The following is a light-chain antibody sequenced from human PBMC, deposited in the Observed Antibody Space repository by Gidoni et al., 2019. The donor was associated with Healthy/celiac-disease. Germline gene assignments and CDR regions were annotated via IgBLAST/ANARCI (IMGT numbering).Light chain of an antibody. V-gene: IGKV3-11*01. CDR2: DAS. J-gene: IGKJ1*01. CDR3: QQRSNWPPGTWT. CDR1: QSVSSY. Sequence: EIVLTQSPATLSLSPGERATRSCRASQSVSSYLAWYQQKPGQAPRLLIYDASNRATGIPARFSGSGSGTDFTLTISSLEPEDFAVYYCQQRSNWPPGTWTFGQGTKVEIK.